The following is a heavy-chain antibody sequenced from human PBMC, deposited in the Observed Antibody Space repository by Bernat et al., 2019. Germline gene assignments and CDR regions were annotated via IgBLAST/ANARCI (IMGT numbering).Heavy chain of an antibody. CDR1: GFTFSSYW. V-gene: IGHV3-7*03. J-gene: IGHJ6*03. D-gene: IGHD4-11*01. Sequence: EVQLVESGGGLVQPGGSLRLSCAASGFTFSSYWMSWVRQAPGKGLEWVANIKQDGSEKYYVDSVKGRFTSSRDNAKNSLYLQMNSLRAEDTAVYYCARRDYSNYYYYCYYMDVWGKGTTVTVSS. CDR3: ARRDYSNYYYYCYYMDV. CDR2: IKQDGSEK.